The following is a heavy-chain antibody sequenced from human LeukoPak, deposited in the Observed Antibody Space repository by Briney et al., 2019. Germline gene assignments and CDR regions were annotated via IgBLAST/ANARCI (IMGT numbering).Heavy chain of an antibody. J-gene: IGHJ4*02. V-gene: IGHV3-23*01. CDR1: GFTFTSYD. Sequence: PGGSLRLSCAASGFTFTSYDMSWVRQAPGKGLEWVPGISGSGGSTYYADSVKGRFTISRDNSKNTLYLQMNSLRAEDTAVYYCAKGEYSYGPFDYWGQGTLVTVSS. CDR2: ISGSGGST. CDR3: AKGEYSYGPFDY. D-gene: IGHD5-18*01.